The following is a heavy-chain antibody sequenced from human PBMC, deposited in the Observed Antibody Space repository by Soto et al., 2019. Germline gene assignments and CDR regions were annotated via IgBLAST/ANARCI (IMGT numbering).Heavy chain of an antibody. CDR2: INHSGST. J-gene: IGHJ4*02. CDR1: GGSFSGYY. V-gene: IGHV4-34*01. CDR3: ARGPSSSWPD. D-gene: IGHD6-13*01. Sequence: QVQLQQWGAGLLKPSETLSLTCAVYGGSFSGYYWSWIRQPPGKGLEWIGEINHSGSTNYNPSLKSRVTISVDTSKNQFSLKLSSVTAADTAVYYCARGPSSSWPDWGQGTLVTVSS.